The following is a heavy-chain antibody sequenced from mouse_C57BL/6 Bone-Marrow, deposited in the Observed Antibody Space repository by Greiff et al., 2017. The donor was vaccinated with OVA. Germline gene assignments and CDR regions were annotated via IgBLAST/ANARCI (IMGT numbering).Heavy chain of an antibody. D-gene: IGHD2-3*01. CDR1: GYSITSGYY. CDR3: ARRTYDGYYVGFAY. Sequence: EVQVVESGPGLVKPSQSLSLTCSVTGYSITSGYYWNWIRQFPGNKLEWMGYISYDGSNNYNPTLKNRISITRDTSKNQFFLKLNSVTTEDTATYYCARRTYDGYYVGFAYWGQGTLVTVSA. V-gene: IGHV3-6*01. J-gene: IGHJ3*01. CDR2: ISYDGSN.